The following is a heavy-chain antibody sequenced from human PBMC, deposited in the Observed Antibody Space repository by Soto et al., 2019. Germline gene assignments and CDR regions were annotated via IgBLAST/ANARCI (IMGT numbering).Heavy chain of an antibody. V-gene: IGHV3-30*18. D-gene: IGHD5-18*01. Sequence: QVQLVESGGGVVQPGRSLRLSCAVSGFTFRSYGMHWVRQAPGKGLEWVAGISYDGSNEDYVDSVKGRFTISRDNSKNTLYLQMNSLRGEDTAVYYCAKGLSVIQPWLMDAYWGQGTLVTVSS. CDR3: AKGLSVIQPWLMDAY. J-gene: IGHJ4*02. CDR1: GFTFRSYG. CDR2: ISYDGSNE.